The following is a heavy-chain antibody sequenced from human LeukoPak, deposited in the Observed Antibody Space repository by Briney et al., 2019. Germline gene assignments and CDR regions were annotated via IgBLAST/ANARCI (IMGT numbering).Heavy chain of an antibody. D-gene: IGHD3-22*01. Sequence: GGSLRLSCAASGFTFSSYGMHWVRQAPGKGLEWVAVISYDGSNKCYADSVKGRFTISRDNSKNTLYLQMNSLRAEDTAVYYCAKGEGDYDSSGPDYWGQGTLVTVSS. CDR1: GFTFSSYG. J-gene: IGHJ4*02. CDR3: AKGEGDYDSSGPDY. V-gene: IGHV3-30*18. CDR2: ISYDGSNK.